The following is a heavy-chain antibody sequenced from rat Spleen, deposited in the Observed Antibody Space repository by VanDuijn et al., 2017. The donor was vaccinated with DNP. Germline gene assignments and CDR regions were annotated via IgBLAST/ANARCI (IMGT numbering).Heavy chain of an antibody. V-gene: IGHV5S13*01. D-gene: IGHD1-11*01. CDR1: GFTFSKYG. CDR2: ISTGGGKT. CDR3: ARWTTEGMGFDY. Sequence: EVHLVESGGGLVQPGKSLKLSCVASGFTFSKYGMAWVRQAPTKGLEWVASISTGGGKTYYRDSVKGRFTIYRDNAKSTLYLHMDSLRSEDTATYYCARWTTEGMGFDYWGQGVMVTVSS. J-gene: IGHJ2*01.